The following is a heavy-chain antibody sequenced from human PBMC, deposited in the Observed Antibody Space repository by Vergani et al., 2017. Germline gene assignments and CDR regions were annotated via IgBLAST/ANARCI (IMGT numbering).Heavy chain of an antibody. CDR1: GFTFNTYG. J-gene: IGHJ6*02. CDR2: IRYDGINT. CDR3: AKPLGWELPDFYYGMDV. Sequence: QVQLVESGGGVVQPGGSLRLSCAASGFTFNTYGFHWVRQAPGKGLEWVAFIRYDGINTSYVDSVRGRFNISRDDPKTTLYLNMISLRPEDTAVYYCAKPLGWELPDFYYGMDVWGQGTTVTVS. V-gene: IGHV3-30*02. D-gene: IGHD1-26*01.